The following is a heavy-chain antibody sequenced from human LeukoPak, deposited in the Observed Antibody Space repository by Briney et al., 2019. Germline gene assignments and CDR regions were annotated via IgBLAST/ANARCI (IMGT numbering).Heavy chain of an antibody. D-gene: IGHD6-13*01. Sequence: PSETLSLTCALYGRSFSGYYWSWIRQPPGKGLEWIVEMNYSGSPNYNPPLKGRVNISVDTSKKQFSLNLSSVTAADTAVYYCARGFRSAAGTNLSYFDYWGQGTLVTVSS. V-gene: IGHV4-34*01. J-gene: IGHJ4*02. CDR2: MNYSGSP. CDR1: GRSFSGYY. CDR3: ARGFRSAAGTNLSYFDY.